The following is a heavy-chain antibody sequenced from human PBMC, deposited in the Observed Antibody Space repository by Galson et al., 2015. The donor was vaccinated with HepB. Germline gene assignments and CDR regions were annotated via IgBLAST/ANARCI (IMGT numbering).Heavy chain of an antibody. CDR2: IIPILGIA. V-gene: IGHV1-69*04. J-gene: IGHJ6*03. Sequence: SVKVSCKASGGTFSSYAISWVRQAPGQGLEWMGRIIPILGIANYAQKFQGRVTITADKSTSTAYMELSSLRSEDTAVYYCARGAGYCSSTSCYSYMDVWGKGTTVTVPS. CDR3: ARGAGYCSSTSCYSYMDV. D-gene: IGHD2-2*02. CDR1: GGTFSSYA.